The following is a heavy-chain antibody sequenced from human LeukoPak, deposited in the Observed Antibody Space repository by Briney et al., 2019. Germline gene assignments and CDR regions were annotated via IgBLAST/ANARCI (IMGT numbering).Heavy chain of an antibody. D-gene: IGHD3-22*01. CDR1: GFTFSSYA. Sequence: GGSLRLSCAASGFTFSSYAMSWVRQAPGKGLEWVSAISGSGGSTYYADSVKGRFTISRDNSKNTLYLQMNSLRAEDTAVYYCAHTFDSSGYWSFDYWGQGTLVTVSS. CDR2: ISGSGGST. CDR3: AHTFDSSGYWSFDY. J-gene: IGHJ4*02. V-gene: IGHV3-23*01.